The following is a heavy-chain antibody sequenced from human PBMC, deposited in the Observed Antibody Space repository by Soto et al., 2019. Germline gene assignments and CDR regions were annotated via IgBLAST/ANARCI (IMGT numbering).Heavy chain of an antibody. J-gene: IGHJ4*02. D-gene: IGHD3-10*01. V-gene: IGHV3-23*01. Sequence: EVQLLESGGGLVQPGGSLRLSCAASGFTFNNYAMTCVRQAPGKGLEWVSAISGGGDTTSYADSVKGRFTVSRDGSKNTLYLQMSSLRAEDTALYYCAKGRGGSGSLTPRVDLCGQGTLVTVSS. CDR3: AKGRGGSGSLTPRVDL. CDR2: ISGGGDTT. CDR1: GFTFNNYA.